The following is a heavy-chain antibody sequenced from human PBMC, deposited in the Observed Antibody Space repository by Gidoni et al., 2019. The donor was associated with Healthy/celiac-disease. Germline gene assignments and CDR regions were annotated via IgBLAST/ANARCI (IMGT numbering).Heavy chain of an antibody. D-gene: IGHD6-6*01. J-gene: IGHJ5*02. CDR3: ARDITSQYSSHNWFDP. V-gene: IGHV3-30-3*01. Sequence: QVQLVESGGGVVQPGRSRRLSCAAYGFTFSSYAMHWVRQAPGKGLEWVAVISYDGSNKYYADSVKGRFTISRDNSKNTLYLQMNSLRAEDTAVYYCARDITSQYSSHNWFDPWGQGTLVTVSS. CDR1: GFTFSSYA. CDR2: ISYDGSNK.